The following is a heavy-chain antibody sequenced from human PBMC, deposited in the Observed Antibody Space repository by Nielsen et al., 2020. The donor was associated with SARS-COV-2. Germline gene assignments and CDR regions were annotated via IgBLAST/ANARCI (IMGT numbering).Heavy chain of an antibody. D-gene: IGHD5-12*01. Sequence: GESLKISCAASGFTFSSYAMHWVRQAPGKGLEWVAVISYDGSNKYYADSVKGRFTISRDNSKNTLYLQMNSLRAEDTAVYYCAMSRYSGYDFDYWGQGTLVTVSS. V-gene: IGHV3-30-3*01. CDR1: GFTFSSYA. CDR2: ISYDGSNK. CDR3: AMSRYSGYDFDY. J-gene: IGHJ4*02.